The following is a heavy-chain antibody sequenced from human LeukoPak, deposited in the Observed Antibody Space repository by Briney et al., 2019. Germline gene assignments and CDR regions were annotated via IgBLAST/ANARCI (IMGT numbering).Heavy chain of an antibody. J-gene: IGHJ4*02. CDR2: ISGSGGST. V-gene: IGHV3-23*01. CDR1: GFTFSSYA. D-gene: IGHD6-13*01. Sequence: PGGSLRLSCAASGFTFSSYAMSWVRQAPGKGLEWVSAISGSGGSTYYADSVKGRFTISRDNSKNTLYLQMNSLRAEDTAVYYCAKPMLGGSSWYYFDYWGQGTLVTVSS. CDR3: AKPMLGGSSWYYFDY.